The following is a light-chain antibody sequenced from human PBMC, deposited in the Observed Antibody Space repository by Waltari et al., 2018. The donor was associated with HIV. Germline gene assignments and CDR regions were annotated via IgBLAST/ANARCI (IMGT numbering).Light chain of an antibody. V-gene: IGLV2-8*01. CDR1: SSDLGAYDS. Sequence: QSALTQPPSASGSLGQSVTIPCTGSSSDLGAYDSFSWFQQHPNNAPKLLLYEVSKRPSGVPDRFSGSRSGETAFLSVSGLQPDDTAGYFCSSYGDNIRVLFGGGTNLTVL. J-gene: IGLJ2*01. CDR2: EVS. CDR3: SSYGDNIRVL.